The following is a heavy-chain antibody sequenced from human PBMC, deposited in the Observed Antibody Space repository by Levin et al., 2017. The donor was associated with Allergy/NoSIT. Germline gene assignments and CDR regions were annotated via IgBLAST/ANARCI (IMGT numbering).Heavy chain of an antibody. CDR1: GYRFTGYY. D-gene: IGHD2-21*01. J-gene: IGHJ5*02. CDR2: IKPDTGDT. Sequence: PTASLKVSCKASGYRFTGYYMHWVRQAPGQGLEWMGWIKPDTGDTNSAQKFQGRVTMTRDTSISTAYMELSRMTSDDTAVYYCARGASSYCGATHCGLYWFDPWGQGTLVTVSS. CDR3: ARGASSYCGATHCGLYWFDP. V-gene: IGHV1-2*02.